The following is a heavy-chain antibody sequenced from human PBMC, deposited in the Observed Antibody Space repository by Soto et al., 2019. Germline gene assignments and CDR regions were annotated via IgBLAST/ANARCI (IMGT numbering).Heavy chain of an antibody. CDR3: AKAARGGFSYGDYDY. D-gene: IGHD5-18*01. CDR2: ISDSGVNT. V-gene: IGHV3-23*01. Sequence: GSLRLSCAASGFSFNYYAMSWLRQAPGKGLEWVSAISDSGVNTEYADSVKGRFTISRDNSRNTLYLQVNSLRAEDTAVYYCAKAARGGFSYGDYDYWGQGTLVTVSS. CDR1: GFSFNYYA. J-gene: IGHJ4*02.